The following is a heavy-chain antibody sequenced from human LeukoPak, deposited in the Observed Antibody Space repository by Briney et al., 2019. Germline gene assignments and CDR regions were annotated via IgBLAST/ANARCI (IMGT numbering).Heavy chain of an antibody. D-gene: IGHD2-2*01. CDR1: GGSINSGSYS. CDR3: ARLLGYCSSTSCHYFDY. CDR2: IYYSGST. Sequence: PSQTLSLTCTVSGGSINSGSYSWSWIRHHPGKGLEWIGYIYYSGSTYYNPSLNSPFTISVDTSKNQFSLKLSSVTAADTAVYYCARLLGYCSSTSCHYFDYWGQGTLVTVSS. V-gene: IGHV4-31*01. J-gene: IGHJ4*02.